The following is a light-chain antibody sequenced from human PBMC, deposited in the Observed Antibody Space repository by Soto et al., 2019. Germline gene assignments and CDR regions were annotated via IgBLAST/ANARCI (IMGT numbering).Light chain of an antibody. CDR2: GAS. CDR3: QQYGSSPRGFT. V-gene: IGKV3-20*01. J-gene: IGKJ3*01. Sequence: EIVLTQSPDTLSLSPGEGVTLSCRASQSVVSDYVAWYQQKPGQAPRLLIYGASIGATGIPDRFSGSGSGTDFTLTISRLEPEDFAVYYCQQYGSSPRGFTFGPVTKVDIK. CDR1: QSVVSDY.